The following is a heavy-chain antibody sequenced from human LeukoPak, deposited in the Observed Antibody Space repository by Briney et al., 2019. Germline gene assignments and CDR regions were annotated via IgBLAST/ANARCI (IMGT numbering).Heavy chain of an antibody. CDR3: ARDYVLAAAGY. D-gene: IGHD6-13*01. J-gene: IGHJ4*02. CDR2: MNPNSGNT. Sequence: ASVKVSCKASGYTFTSYDMNWVRQAPGQGLEWMGWMNPNSGNTGYAQKFQGRVTMTRNTSISTAYMELSSLRSEDTAVYYCARDYVLAAAGYWGQGTLVTVSS. CDR1: GYTFTSYD. V-gene: IGHV1-8*01.